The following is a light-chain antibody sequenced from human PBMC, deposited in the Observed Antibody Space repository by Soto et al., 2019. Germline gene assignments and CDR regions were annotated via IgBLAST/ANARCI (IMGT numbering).Light chain of an antibody. Sequence: DIQMTQSPSTLSASVGDRVTITCRASQSISSWLAWYQQKPGKAPKLLIYDASSLEGGVPSRFSGSGSGTEFTLTISSLQPDDFATYYCQQYNSYGTFGQGTKVDIK. CDR3: QQYNSYGT. CDR1: QSISSW. J-gene: IGKJ1*01. CDR2: DAS. V-gene: IGKV1-5*01.